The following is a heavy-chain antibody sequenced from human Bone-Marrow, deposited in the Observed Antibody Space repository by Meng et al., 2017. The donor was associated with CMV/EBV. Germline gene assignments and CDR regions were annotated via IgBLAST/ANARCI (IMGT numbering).Heavy chain of an antibody. CDR3: AREGGGYSSPVGDYFDY. CDR1: GFTFSSYW. J-gene: IGHJ4*02. V-gene: IGHV3-7*01. Sequence: GESLKISCAASGFTFSSYWMSWVRQAPGKGLEWVANIKQDGSEKYYVDSVKGRFTISRDNAKNSLYLQMNSLRAEDTAVYYCAREGGGYSSPVGDYFDYWGQGTLVTVSS. D-gene: IGHD6-13*01. CDR2: IKQDGSEK.